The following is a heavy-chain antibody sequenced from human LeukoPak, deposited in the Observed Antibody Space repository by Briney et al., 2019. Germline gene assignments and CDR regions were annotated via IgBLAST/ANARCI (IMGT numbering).Heavy chain of an antibody. D-gene: IGHD2-2*01. CDR1: GFTFSNYG. J-gene: IGHJ4*02. V-gene: IGHV3-7*04. CDR3: SRGKQAPAN. CDR2: IKEDGSEK. Sequence: PGGSLRLSCALSGFTFSNYGITWVRQAAGKGLEWVAAIKEDGSEKYYVDSGKGRFTISRDYAQNSLYLQMNSLRFEDRAGYCCSRGKQAPANWGQETLATVSS.